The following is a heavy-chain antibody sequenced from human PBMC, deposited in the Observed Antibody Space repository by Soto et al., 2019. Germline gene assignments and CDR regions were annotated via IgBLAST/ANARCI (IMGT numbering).Heavy chain of an antibody. V-gene: IGHV3-30*03. J-gene: IGHJ3*02. CDR3: AVVVAAIGDAFDI. CDR2: ISYDGSNK. D-gene: IGHD2-15*01. Sequence: QVPLVESGGGVVQPGRSLRLSCAASGFTFSSYGMHWVRQAPGKGLEWVAVISYDGSNKYYADSVKGRFTISRDNSKNTLYLQMNSLRAEDTAVYYCAVVVAAIGDAFDIWGQGTMVTVSS. CDR1: GFTFSSYG.